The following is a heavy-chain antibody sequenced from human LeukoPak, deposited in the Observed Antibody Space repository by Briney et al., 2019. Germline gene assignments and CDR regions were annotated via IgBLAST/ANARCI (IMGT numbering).Heavy chain of an antibody. CDR3: ARDYDILTGDAFDI. V-gene: IGHV4-4*07. CDR2: IYTSGST. D-gene: IGHD3-9*01. Sequence: SETLSLTCTVSGGSISSYYWSWIRQPAGKGLEWVGHIYTSGSTNYNPSLKSRVTMSVDTSKNQFSLQLNSVTPEDTAVYYCARDYDILTGDAFDIWGQGTMVTVSS. CDR1: GGSISSYY. J-gene: IGHJ3*02.